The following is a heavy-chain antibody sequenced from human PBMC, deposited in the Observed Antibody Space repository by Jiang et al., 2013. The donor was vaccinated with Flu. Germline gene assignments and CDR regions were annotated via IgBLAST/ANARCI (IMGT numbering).Heavy chain of an antibody. CDR1: GGSISSYY. J-gene: IGHJ4*02. D-gene: IGHD3-10*01. V-gene: IGHV4-59*01. CDR2: IYYSGST. Sequence: GPGLVKPSETLSLTCTVSGGSISSYYWSWIRQPPGKGLEWIGYIYYSGSTNYNPSLKSRVTISVDTSKNQFSLKLSSVTAADTAVYYCARDLVGSGSYLIFDYWGQGTLVTVSS. CDR3: ARDLVGSGSYLIFDY.